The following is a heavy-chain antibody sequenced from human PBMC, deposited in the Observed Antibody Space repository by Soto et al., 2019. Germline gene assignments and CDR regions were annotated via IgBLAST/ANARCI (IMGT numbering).Heavy chain of an antibody. CDR1: GYTFTSYY. CDR2: INPSGGST. Sequence: ASVKVSCKASGYTFTSYYMHWVRQAPGQGLEWMGIINPSGGSTSYAQKFQGRVTMTRDTSTSTVYMELSSLRSEDTAVYYCAREGLVLEAGYNFVFGYWGQGTLVTVSS. CDR3: AREGLVLEAGYNFVFGY. V-gene: IGHV1-46*01. D-gene: IGHD5-12*01. J-gene: IGHJ4*02.